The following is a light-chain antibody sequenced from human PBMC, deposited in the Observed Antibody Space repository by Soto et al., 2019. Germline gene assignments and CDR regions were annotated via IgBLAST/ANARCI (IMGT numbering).Light chain of an antibody. Sequence: EIVFSQSPSTLSLSPGERATLSCRASQSVNSNYLAWYQQKPGQAPRLLIHGASSRATGIPDRFSGSGSGTDFTLTISRLEPEDFAVYFCQQYGSSPITFGQGTRLAI. CDR1: QSVNSNY. CDR2: GAS. CDR3: QQYGSSPIT. V-gene: IGKV3-20*01. J-gene: IGKJ5*01.